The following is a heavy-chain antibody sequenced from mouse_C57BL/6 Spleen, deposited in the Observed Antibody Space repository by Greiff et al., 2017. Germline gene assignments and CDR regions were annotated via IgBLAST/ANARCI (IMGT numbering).Heavy chain of an antibody. CDR2: IYPGDGDT. Sequence: QVQLQQSGAELVQPGASVTISCKASGYAFSSYWMNWVKQRPGKGLEWIGQIYPGDGDTNYNGKLKGKATLTADNSSSSAYMQLSSLTSEDSAVYFCARFYYGNYVLDYWGQGTTLTVSS. J-gene: IGHJ2*01. D-gene: IGHD2-1*01. V-gene: IGHV1-80*01. CDR1: GYAFSSYW. CDR3: ARFYYGNYVLDY.